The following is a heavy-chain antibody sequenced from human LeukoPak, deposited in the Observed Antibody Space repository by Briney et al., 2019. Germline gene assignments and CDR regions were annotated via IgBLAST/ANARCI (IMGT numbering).Heavy chain of an antibody. CDR3: ARDKRHSYGRYFDP. Sequence: PSETLSLTCTVSGGSMTSYYWTWIRQPPGKGLEWIGYMQSTGNSNYNPSLKNRVNIFVDMSKNHFVLNLRSVTAADTAVYYCARDKRHSYGRYFDPWGQGMLVTVSS. CDR2: MQSTGNS. CDR1: GGSMTSYY. D-gene: IGHD5-18*01. J-gene: IGHJ4*02. V-gene: IGHV4-59*01.